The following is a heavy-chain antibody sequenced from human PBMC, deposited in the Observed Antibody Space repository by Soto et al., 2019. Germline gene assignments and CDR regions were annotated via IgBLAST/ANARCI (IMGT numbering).Heavy chain of an antibody. V-gene: IGHV1-46*03. J-gene: IGHJ4*02. CDR3: ARGETYYYDRRGFSSLAY. CDR1: GYTFTSYY. Sequence: ASVKVSCKASGYTFTSYYMHWVRQAPGQGLEWMGIINPSGGSTSYAQKFQGRVTMTRDTSTSTVYMELSSLRSEDTAVYYCARGETYYYDRRGFSSLAYGGQGPWVPVS. CDR2: INPSGGST. D-gene: IGHD3-22*01.